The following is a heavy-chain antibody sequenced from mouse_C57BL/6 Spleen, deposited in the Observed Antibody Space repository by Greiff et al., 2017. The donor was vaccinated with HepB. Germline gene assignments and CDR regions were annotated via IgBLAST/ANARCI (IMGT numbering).Heavy chain of an antibody. V-gene: IGHV5-17*01. CDR3: ARDGYYGVDY. Sequence: DVHLVESGGGLVKPGGSLKLSCAASGFTFSDYGMHWVRQAPEKGLEWVAYISSGSSTIYYADTVKGRFTISRDNAKNTLFLQMTSLRSEDTAMYYCARDGYYGVDYWGQGTTLTVSS. CDR1: GFTFSDYG. J-gene: IGHJ2*01. D-gene: IGHD2-3*01. CDR2: ISSGSSTI.